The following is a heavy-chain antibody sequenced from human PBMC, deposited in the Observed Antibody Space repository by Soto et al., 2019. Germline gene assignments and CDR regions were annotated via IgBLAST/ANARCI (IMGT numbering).Heavy chain of an antibody. CDR1: GGSISGYY. D-gene: IGHD3-16*01. Sequence: PSETLSLTCTVSGGSISGYYWSWIRQPPGKGLEWIGYMYNTGSTVYNPSFKSRVTISVDTSKNQFSLKLNSVTAADTAVYYCARAELRPWFDPWGQRTLVTVSS. J-gene: IGHJ5*02. V-gene: IGHV4-59*12. CDR2: MYNTGST. CDR3: ARAELRPWFDP.